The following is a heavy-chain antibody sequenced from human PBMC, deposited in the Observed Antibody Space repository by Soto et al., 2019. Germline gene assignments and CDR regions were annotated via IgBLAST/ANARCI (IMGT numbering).Heavy chain of an antibody. J-gene: IGHJ4*02. Sequence: SETLSLTCTVSGYSISSGYYWGWIRQPPGKGLEWIGSIYHSGSTYYNPSLKSRVTISVDTSKNQFSLKLSSVTAADTAVYYCARDGVPATEYYFDYWGQGTPVTVSS. CDR3: ARDGVPATEYYFDY. V-gene: IGHV4-38-2*02. CDR2: IYHSGST. D-gene: IGHD2-2*01. CDR1: GYSISSGYY.